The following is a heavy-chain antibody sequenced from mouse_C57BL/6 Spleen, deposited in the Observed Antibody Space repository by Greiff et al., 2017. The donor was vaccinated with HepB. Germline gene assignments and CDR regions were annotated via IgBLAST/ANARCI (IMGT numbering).Heavy chain of an antibody. CDR2: INPNNGGT. CDR3: ARLAYYYGSSSFAY. D-gene: IGHD1-1*01. J-gene: IGHJ3*01. Sequence: VQLQQSGPELVKPGASVKMSCKASGYTFTDYNMHWVKQSHGKSLEWIGYINPNNGGTSYNQKFKGKATLTVNKSSSTAYMELRSLTSEDSAVYYCARLAYYYGSSSFAYWGQGTLVTVSA. V-gene: IGHV1-22*01. CDR1: GYTFTDYN.